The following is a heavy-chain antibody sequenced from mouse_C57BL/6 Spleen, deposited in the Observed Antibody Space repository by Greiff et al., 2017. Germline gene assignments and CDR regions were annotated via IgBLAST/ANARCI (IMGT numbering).Heavy chain of an antibody. Sequence: QVQLQQPGAELVKPGASVKLSCTASGYTFTSYWMHWVKQRPGQGLEWIGMIHPNSGSTNYNEKFKSKATLTVDKSSITAYMQLSSLTSEDSAVYYCAMATGYAMDYWGQGTSVTVSS. CDR3: AMATGYAMDY. CDR2: IHPNSGST. CDR1: GYTFTSYW. V-gene: IGHV1-64*01. J-gene: IGHJ4*01.